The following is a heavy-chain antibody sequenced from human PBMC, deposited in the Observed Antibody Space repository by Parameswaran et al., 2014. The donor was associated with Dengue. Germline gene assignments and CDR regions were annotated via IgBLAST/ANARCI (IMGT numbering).Heavy chain of an antibody. CDR2: ISSSSSYI. D-gene: IGHD5-24*01. J-gene: IGHJ4*02. CDR3: ASEREMATITFDY. Sequence: VRQAPGKGLEWVSSISSSSSYIYYADSVKGRFTISRDNAKNSLYLQMNSLRAEDTAVYYCASEREMATITFDYWGQGTLVTVSS. V-gene: IGHV3-21*01.